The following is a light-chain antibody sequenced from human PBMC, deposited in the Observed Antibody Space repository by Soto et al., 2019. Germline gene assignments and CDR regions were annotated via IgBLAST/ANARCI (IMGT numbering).Light chain of an antibody. Sequence: GLTQAPGTLSLTPRERGTLSGTASKSVSSRYLAWYHQQPGKTRRLLIYGASSRATGIPDRFSGSGSGTDLTLTISRLEPDDFAVYYCQQYSTSPWTFGQGTTVDIK. CDR1: KSVSSRY. V-gene: IGKV3-20*01. J-gene: IGKJ1*01. CDR3: QQYSTSPWT. CDR2: GAS.